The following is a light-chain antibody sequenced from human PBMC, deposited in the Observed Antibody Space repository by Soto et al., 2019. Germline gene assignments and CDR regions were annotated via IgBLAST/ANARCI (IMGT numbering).Light chain of an antibody. Sequence: EMVLTQSPATLSLSPGERATLSCRASQSVSSYLAWYQQKPGQAPRLLIYVASTRATGIPARFSGSGSGTEFTLTITSLQSEDFAVYYCQQYNNWPITFGQGTRLEIK. J-gene: IGKJ5*01. CDR1: QSVSSY. V-gene: IGKV3-15*01. CDR2: VAS. CDR3: QQYNNWPIT.